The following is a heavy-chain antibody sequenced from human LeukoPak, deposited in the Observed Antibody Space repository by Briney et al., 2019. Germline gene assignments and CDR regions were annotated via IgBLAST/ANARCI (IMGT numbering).Heavy chain of an antibody. J-gene: IGHJ5*02. CDR2: ISSSGSTI. CDR3: ARGDYYGSGSRSNWFDP. V-gene: IGHV3-11*01. D-gene: IGHD3-10*01. CDR1: GFTFSDYY. Sequence: PGGSLRLSCAASGFTFSDYYMSWIRQAPGKGLEWVSYISSSGSTIYYADSVKGRFTISRDNAKNSLYLQMNSLRAEDTAVYYRARGDYYGSGSRSNWFDPWGQGTLVTVSS.